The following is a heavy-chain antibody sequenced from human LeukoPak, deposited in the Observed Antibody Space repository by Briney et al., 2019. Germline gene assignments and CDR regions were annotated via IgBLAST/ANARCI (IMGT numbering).Heavy chain of an antibody. J-gene: IGHJ4*02. CDR3: ARGDHYYDSSGYYYPLGY. CDR1: GGTFISYA. Sequence: SVKVSFKASGGTFISYAISWVRQAPGQGLEWMGGIIPIFGTANYAQKFQGRVTITADESTSTAYMELSSLRSEDTAVYYCARGDHYYDSSGYYYPLGYWGQGTLVTVSS. CDR2: IIPIFGTA. V-gene: IGHV1-69*13. D-gene: IGHD3-22*01.